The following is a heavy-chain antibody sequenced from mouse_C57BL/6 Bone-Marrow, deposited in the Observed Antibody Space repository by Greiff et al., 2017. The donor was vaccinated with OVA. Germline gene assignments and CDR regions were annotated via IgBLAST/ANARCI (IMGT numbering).Heavy chain of an antibody. J-gene: IGHJ2*01. V-gene: IGHV1-78*01. D-gene: IGHD1-1*01. CDR3: ARSPNYYGSSLYYFDY. CDR1: GYTFTDHT. CDR2: IYPRDGST. Sequence: VQVVESDAELVKPGASVKISCKVSGYTFTDHTIHWMKQRPEQGLEWIGYIYPRDGSTKYNEKFKGKATLTADKSSSTAYMQLNSLTSEDSSVYFCARSPNYYGSSLYYFDYWGQGTTLTVSS.